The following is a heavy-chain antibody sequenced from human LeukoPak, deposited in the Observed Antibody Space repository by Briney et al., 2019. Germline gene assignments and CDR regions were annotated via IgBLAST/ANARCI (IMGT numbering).Heavy chain of an antibody. D-gene: IGHD6-19*01. J-gene: IGHJ4*02. Sequence: EASVKVSCKASGYTFTGYYMHWVRQAPGQGLEWMGWINPNSGGTNYAQKFQGRVTMTRDTSISTAYMELSRLRSDDTAVYYCARDESSGWYYFDYWGQGTLVTVSS. CDR3: ARDESSGWYYFDY. CDR2: INPNSGGT. V-gene: IGHV1-2*02. CDR1: GYTFTGYY.